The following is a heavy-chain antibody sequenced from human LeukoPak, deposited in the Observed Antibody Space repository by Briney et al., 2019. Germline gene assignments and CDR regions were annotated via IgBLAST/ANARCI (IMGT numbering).Heavy chain of an antibody. CDR3: ARCLAATPRGGGSCRLDY. V-gene: IGHV1-2*02. D-gene: IGHD2-15*01. CDR2: INPNSGGT. Sequence: ASVKVSCKASGYTFTGYYMHWGRQAPGQGLEWMGWINPNSGGTNYAQKFQGRVTMTRDTSISTAYMELSRLRSDDTAVYYCARCLAATPRGGGSCRLDYWGQGTLVTVSS. J-gene: IGHJ4*02. CDR1: GYTFTGYY.